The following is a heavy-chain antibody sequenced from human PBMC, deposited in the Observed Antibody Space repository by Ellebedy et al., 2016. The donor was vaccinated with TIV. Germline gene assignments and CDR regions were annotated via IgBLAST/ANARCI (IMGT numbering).Heavy chain of an antibody. CDR1: GGSVSSTRYY. V-gene: IGHV4-39*01. Sequence: MPSETLSLTCSVSGGSVSSTRYYWGWIRQPPGKGLEWIGSIYYSGSTYYNPSLKSRVTLSADTSKNQFSLNLRTVTAADTAVYYCARTDPWQPIDDWGQGILVSVSS. J-gene: IGHJ4*02. CDR3: ARTDPWQPIDD. CDR2: IYYSGST. D-gene: IGHD2-21*02.